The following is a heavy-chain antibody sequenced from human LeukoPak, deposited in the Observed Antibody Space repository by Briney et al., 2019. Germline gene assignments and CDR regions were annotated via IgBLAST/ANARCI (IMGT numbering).Heavy chain of an antibody. Sequence: GESLKISCKGSGYNFTSYWIGWVRQMPGKGLEWMGFIYPGDSDSRLSPSLQGQVTISADKSISTAYLQWNSLKASDTAMYYCARLVLGSGWYPFDYWGQGTLVTVSS. CDR2: IYPGDSDS. J-gene: IGHJ4*02. CDR3: ARLVLGSGWYPFDY. CDR1: GYNFTSYW. V-gene: IGHV5-51*01. D-gene: IGHD6-19*01.